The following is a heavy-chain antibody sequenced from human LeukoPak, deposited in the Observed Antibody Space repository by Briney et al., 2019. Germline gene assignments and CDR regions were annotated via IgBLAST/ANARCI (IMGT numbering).Heavy chain of an antibody. V-gene: IGHV3-53*01. CDR2: IYSGGIT. Sequence: GGSLRLSCAVSGVTVRSHYMNWVRQAPGKGLEWVSVIYSGGITYYADSVKGRFIISSDSFKNTVYLQMSSLRAEDTAIYYCARGPLDYIGSYIEYWGQGTLVTVSS. CDR3: ARGPLDYIGSYIEY. CDR1: GVTVRSHY. D-gene: IGHD1-26*01. J-gene: IGHJ4*02.